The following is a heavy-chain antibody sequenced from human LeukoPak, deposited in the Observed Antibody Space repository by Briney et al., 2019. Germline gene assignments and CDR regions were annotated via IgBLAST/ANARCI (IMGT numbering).Heavy chain of an antibody. J-gene: IGHJ4*02. Sequence: GASVKVSCKPSGYTFTGYYMHWMRPAPGQGLEWVGWINLNSGDTNYAQKFQGRVTITRDTPISTAYMELRRLRSDDTAVYYCASWAGGNAPVASFDYWGQGTLVTVSS. V-gene: IGHV1-2*02. D-gene: IGHD1-14*01. CDR1: GYTFTGYY. CDR3: ASWAGGNAPVASFDY. CDR2: INLNSGDT.